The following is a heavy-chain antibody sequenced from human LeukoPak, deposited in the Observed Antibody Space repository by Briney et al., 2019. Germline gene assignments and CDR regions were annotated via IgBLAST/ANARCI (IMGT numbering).Heavy chain of an antibody. CDR3: ATNERYGDTRLYHFDY. Sequence: GASVKVSCKASGGTFSNFVISWVRQAPGQGREWMGRIIPIFGTANYAQKFQGKVTITADESTNTAYMELSSLRSEDTAVFYCATNERYGDTRLYHFDYWGQGTLVTVSS. CDR1: GGTFSNFV. D-gene: IGHD4-17*01. V-gene: IGHV1-69*13. J-gene: IGHJ4*02. CDR2: IIPIFGTA.